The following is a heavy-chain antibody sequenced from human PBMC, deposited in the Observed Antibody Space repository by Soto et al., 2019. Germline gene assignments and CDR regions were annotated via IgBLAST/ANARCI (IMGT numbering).Heavy chain of an antibody. Sequence: ESLKISGKGSRYSFTSYWISWVRQMPGKGLEWMGRIDPSDSYTTYSPSFQGHVTISIDKSISTAYLQWSSLKASATAMYYCAGHSGPYSSSSGGGYWGKGTRCAVAS. CDR3: AGHSGPYSSSSGGGY. D-gene: IGHD6-6*01. CDR2: IDPSDSYT. CDR1: RYSFTSYW. V-gene: IGHV5-10-1*01. J-gene: IGHJ4*02.